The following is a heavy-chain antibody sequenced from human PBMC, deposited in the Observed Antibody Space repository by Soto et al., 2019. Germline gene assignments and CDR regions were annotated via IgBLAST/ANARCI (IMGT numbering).Heavy chain of an antibody. CDR2: MSGSGGGT. Sequence: VGSLRLSCASSVFSFTNYAMHCVRHSSGKWLEWVSSMSGSGGGTYYADSVKGRFTISRDNSKNTLFLQMNSLRAEDTALYYCAGAYCSGTTCYGLYGMEFWGQGTLVTVSS. D-gene: IGHD2-2*01. V-gene: IGHV3-23*01. CDR3: AGAYCSGTTCYGLYGMEF. J-gene: IGHJ6*02. CDR1: VFSFTNYA.